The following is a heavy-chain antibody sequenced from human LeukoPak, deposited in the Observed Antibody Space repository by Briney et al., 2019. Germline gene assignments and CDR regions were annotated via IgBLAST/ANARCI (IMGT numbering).Heavy chain of an antibody. CDR2: ISSSGSTI. Sequence: GGSLRLSCAASGFTFSSYEMNWVRQAPGKGLEWVSYISSSGSTIYYADSVKGRFTISRDNAKNSLYLQMNSLRAEDTAVYYCARDYYGSGSLRRYYYMDVWGKGTTVTISS. V-gene: IGHV3-48*03. J-gene: IGHJ6*03. CDR1: GFTFSSYE. CDR3: ARDYYGSGSLRRYYYMDV. D-gene: IGHD3-10*01.